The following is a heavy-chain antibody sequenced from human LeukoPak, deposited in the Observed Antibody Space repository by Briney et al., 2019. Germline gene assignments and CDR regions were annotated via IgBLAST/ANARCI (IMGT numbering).Heavy chain of an antibody. CDR3: ARDLNYGGNSY. CDR2: ISSSSSYI. Sequence: GGSLGLSCAASGFTFSSYSMNWVRQAPGKGLEWVSSISSSSSYIYYADSVKGRFTISRDNAKNSLYLQMNSLRAEDTAVYYCARDLNYGGNSYWGQGTLVTVSS. CDR1: GFTFSSYS. J-gene: IGHJ4*02. V-gene: IGHV3-21*01. D-gene: IGHD4-23*01.